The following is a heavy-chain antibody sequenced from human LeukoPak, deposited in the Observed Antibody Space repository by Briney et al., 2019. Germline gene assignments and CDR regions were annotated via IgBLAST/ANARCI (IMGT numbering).Heavy chain of an antibody. J-gene: IGHJ4*02. Sequence: PGRSLRLSCAASGFTFSSYAMHWVRQAPGKGLKWVAVTSFDGSDNYYADSVKGRFTISRDNSKNTLYLQMNSLRPDDTAVYYRARAPGTMIVVDYWGQGTLVTVSS. CDR3: ARAPGTMIVVDY. D-gene: IGHD3-22*01. V-gene: IGHV3-30*04. CDR2: TSFDGSDN. CDR1: GFTFSSYA.